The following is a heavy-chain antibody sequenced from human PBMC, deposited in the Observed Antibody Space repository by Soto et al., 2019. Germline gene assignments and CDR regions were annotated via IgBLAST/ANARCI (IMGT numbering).Heavy chain of an antibody. D-gene: IGHD6-13*01. Sequence: VGSLRLSCAASGFTFSSYGMHWVRQAPGKGLEWVAVIWYDGSNKYYADSVKGRFTISRDNSKNTLYLQMNSLRAEDTAVYYCARSAAGTYPFDYWGQGTLVTVSS. CDR1: GFTFSSYG. V-gene: IGHV3-33*01. CDR2: IWYDGSNK. CDR3: ARSAAGTYPFDY. J-gene: IGHJ4*02.